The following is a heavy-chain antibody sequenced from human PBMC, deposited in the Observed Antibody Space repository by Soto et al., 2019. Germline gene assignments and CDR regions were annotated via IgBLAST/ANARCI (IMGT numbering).Heavy chain of an antibody. Sequence: QVQLQESGPGLVKPSQTLTLTCSVPGGSIDTGGFYWSWARQLPGKGLQWIGYIYYTGAAYYNPALKSRVVISLDTSANQFSLSLTSLTAADTAVYYCASGTFNDISFDSWGQGRLVTVSS. CDR2: IYYTGAA. V-gene: IGHV4-31*03. J-gene: IGHJ4*02. D-gene: IGHD2-21*01. CDR3: ASGTFNDISFDS. CDR1: GGSIDTGGFY.